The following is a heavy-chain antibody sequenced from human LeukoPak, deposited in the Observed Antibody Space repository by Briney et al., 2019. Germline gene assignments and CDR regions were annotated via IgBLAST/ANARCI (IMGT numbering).Heavy chain of an antibody. J-gene: IGHJ5*02. Sequence: PGRSLRLSCAASGFIFSSHAMHWVRQAPGKGLEWVAVISDDGKKKYYADSVKGRFTISRDNSENTLYLQLNSLRTEDTAVYYCARERIPTTGTGWFDPWGQGTLVTVSS. CDR1: GFIFSSHA. D-gene: IGHD6-13*01. CDR3: ARERIPTTGTGWFDP. CDR2: ISDDGKKK. V-gene: IGHV3-30*04.